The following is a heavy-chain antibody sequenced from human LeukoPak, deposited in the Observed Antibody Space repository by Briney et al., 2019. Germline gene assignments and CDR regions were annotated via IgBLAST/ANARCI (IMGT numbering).Heavy chain of an antibody. J-gene: IGHJ3*02. V-gene: IGHV5-51*01. Sequence: PGESLKISCKGSGYSFTSYWIGWVRQTPGKGLEWMGIIYPGDSDTRYSPSFQGQVTISADKSISTAYLQWSSLKASDTAMYYYAREGWRVQQWLDDAFDIWGQGTMVTVSS. CDR1: GYSFTSYW. CDR2: IYPGDSDT. D-gene: IGHD6-19*01. CDR3: AREGWRVQQWLDDAFDI.